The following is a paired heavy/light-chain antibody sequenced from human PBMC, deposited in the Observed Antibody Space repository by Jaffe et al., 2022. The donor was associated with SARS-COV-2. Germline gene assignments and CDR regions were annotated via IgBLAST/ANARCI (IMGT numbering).Light chain of an antibody. CDR1: KLGDKY. CDR2: QHS. V-gene: IGLV3-1*01. Sequence: SYELTQPPSVSVSPGQTASITCSGDKLGDKYACWYQQKPGQSPVLVIYQHSKRPSGIPDRFSGSNSGNTATLTISGTQAMDEADYYCQAWDSSTAVFGGGTKLTVL. CDR3: QAWDSSTAV. J-gene: IGLJ2*01.
Heavy chain of an antibody. CDR1: GFSLSTSGVG. J-gene: IGHJ4*02. CDR3: AHTVGHYSSGWLGYFDD. CDR2: FYWDDDK. Sequence: QITLKESGPTLVKPTQTLTLTCTFSGFSLSTSGVGVGWIRQPPGKALEWLALFYWDDDKRYSPSLKRRLTITKDTSKNQVVLTMTNMDPVDTATYYCAHTVGHYSSGWLGYFDDWGQGTLVTVSS. V-gene: IGHV2-5*02. D-gene: IGHD6-19*01.